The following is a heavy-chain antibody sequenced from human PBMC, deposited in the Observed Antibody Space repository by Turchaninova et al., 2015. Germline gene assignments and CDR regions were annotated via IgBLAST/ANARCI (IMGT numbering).Heavy chain of an antibody. CDR3: ARQPYRMTSMTSFDF. V-gene: IGHV4-39*01. Sequence: QLQLQQSGPGLVKPSETLSPTCPVSGGSISSSENYYGWIRQSPGKGLEWIGSIYYSGSTYYNPSLKSRVTISVDTSQNHISLKLTSVTAADTAVYFCARQPYRMTSMTSFDFWGQGTLVTISS. CDR2: IYYSGST. CDR1: GGSISSSENY. J-gene: IGHJ4*02. D-gene: IGHD4-17*01.